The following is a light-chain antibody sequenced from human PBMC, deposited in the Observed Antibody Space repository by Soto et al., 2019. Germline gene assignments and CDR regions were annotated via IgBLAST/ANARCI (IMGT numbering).Light chain of an antibody. CDR3: QVWDSSSDPAGV. Sequence: SYVLTQPPSVSVSPGKTASITCGGNNIGSQSVHWYQQKPGQAPVLVVFYDRVRPSGIPDRFSGSNSGNTATLTISRVEAGDEADYYCQVWDSSSDPAGVFGGGTKLTVL. V-gene: IGLV3-21*04. CDR2: YDR. CDR1: NIGSQS. J-gene: IGLJ2*01.